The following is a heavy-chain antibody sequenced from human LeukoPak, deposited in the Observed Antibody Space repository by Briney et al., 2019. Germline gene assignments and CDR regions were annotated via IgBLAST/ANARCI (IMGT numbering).Heavy chain of an antibody. CDR1: GYSISSGYY. CDR3: ARGYSSSWYFNWFDP. J-gene: IGHJ5*02. Sequence: SETLSLTCTVSGYSISSGYYWGWIRQPPGKGLEWIGSIYHSGSTFYNPSLKSRVTISVDTSKNQFSLKLSSVTAADTAVYYCARGYSSSWYFNWFDPWGQGTLVTVSS. V-gene: IGHV4-38-2*02. D-gene: IGHD6-13*01. CDR2: IYHSGST.